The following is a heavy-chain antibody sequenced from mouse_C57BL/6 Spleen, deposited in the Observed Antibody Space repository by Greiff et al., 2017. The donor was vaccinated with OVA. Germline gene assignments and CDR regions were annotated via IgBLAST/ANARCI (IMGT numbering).Heavy chain of an antibody. CDR3: ARGNYGSSYDD. V-gene: IGHV1-64*01. Sequence: QVQLQQPGAELVKPGASVKLSCKASGYTFTSYWMHWVKQRPGQGLEWIGMIHPNSGSTNYNEKFKSKATLTVDKSSSTAYMQLSSLTSEASAVCYCARGNYGSSYDDWGQGTTLTVAS. J-gene: IGHJ2*01. CDR2: IHPNSGST. D-gene: IGHD1-1*01. CDR1: GYTFTSYW.